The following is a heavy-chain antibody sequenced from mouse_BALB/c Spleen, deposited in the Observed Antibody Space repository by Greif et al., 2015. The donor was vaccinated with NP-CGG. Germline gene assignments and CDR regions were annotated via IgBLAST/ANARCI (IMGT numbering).Heavy chain of an antibody. CDR1: GYTFTSYT. CDR3: ARAGPYGYDGRVSFAY. Sequence: QVQLQQSGAELARPGASVKMSCKASGYTFTSYTMHWVKQRPGQGLEWIGYINPSSGYTNYNQKFKDKATLTADKSSSTAYMQLSILTSEDSAVYYCARAGPYGYDGRVSFAYWGQGTLVTVSA. CDR2: INPSSGYT. V-gene: IGHV1-4*01. J-gene: IGHJ3*01. D-gene: IGHD2-2*01.